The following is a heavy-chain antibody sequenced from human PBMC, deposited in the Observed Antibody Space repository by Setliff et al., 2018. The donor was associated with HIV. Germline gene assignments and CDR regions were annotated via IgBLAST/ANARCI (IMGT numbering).Heavy chain of an antibody. CDR1: GFTFSNYA. CDR3: ARDVSWRVRTYIDY. V-gene: IGHV3-23*01. J-gene: IGHJ4*02. CDR2: ISGSAGTT. D-gene: IGHD3-3*01. Sequence: GGSLRLSCAASGFTFSNYAMSWVRQAPGKGLEWVSGISGSAGTTYYADSVKGRFTISRDNSKNTLYLQMNSLRAEDTAVYYCARDVSWRVRTYIDYWGQGALVTAPQ.